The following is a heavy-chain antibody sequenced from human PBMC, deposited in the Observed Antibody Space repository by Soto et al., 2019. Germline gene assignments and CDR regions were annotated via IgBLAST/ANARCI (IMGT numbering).Heavy chain of an antibody. J-gene: IGHJ6*02. CDR2: ISAYNGNT. CDR1: GYTFTRYG. V-gene: IGHV1-18*01. D-gene: IGHD3-3*01. Sequence: ASVKVSCKASGYTFTRYGISWVRQAPGQGLEWMGWISAYNGNTNYAQKLQGRVTMTTDTSTSTAYMELRSLRSDDTAVYYCARDTYDFWSGYSQGIYYYYYGMDVWGQGTTVTVSS. CDR3: ARDTYDFWSGYSQGIYYYYYGMDV.